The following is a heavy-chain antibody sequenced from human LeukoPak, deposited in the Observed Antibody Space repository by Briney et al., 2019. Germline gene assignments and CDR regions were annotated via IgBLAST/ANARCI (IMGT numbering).Heavy chain of an antibody. CDR3: ARDGAAAGTDYFDY. J-gene: IGHJ4*02. Sequence: GGSLRLSCAASGFTFSSYWMHWVRQAPGKGLVWVSRINKDGSSTSYADSVKGRSTISRDNTKNTLFLQMNSLRAEDTAVYYCARDGAAAGTDYFDYWGQGTLVTVSS. CDR2: INKDGSST. V-gene: IGHV3-74*01. CDR1: GFTFSSYW. D-gene: IGHD6-13*01.